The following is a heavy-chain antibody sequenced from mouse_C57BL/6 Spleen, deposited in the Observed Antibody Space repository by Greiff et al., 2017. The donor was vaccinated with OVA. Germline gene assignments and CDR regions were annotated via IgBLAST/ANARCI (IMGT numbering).Heavy chain of an antibody. V-gene: IGHV1-7*01. Sequence: VKLMESGAELAKPGASVKLSCKASGYTFTSYWMHWVKQRPGQGLEWIGYINTSSGYTKYNQKFKDKATLTADNSSNTAYMQLSSLTYEDSAVYDCARDYGSSLYYLDYWGQGTTLTVSS. J-gene: IGHJ2*01. CDR1: GYTFTSYW. CDR2: INTSSGYT. D-gene: IGHD1-1*01. CDR3: ARDYGSSLYYLDY.